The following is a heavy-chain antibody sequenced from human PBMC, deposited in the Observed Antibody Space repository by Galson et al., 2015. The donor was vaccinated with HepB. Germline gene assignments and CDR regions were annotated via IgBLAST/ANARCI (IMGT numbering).Heavy chain of an antibody. CDR2: ISYDGSNK. J-gene: IGHJ4*02. Sequence: SLRLSCAASGFTFSSYGMHWVRQAPGKGLEWVAVISYDGSNKYYADSVKGRFTISRDNSKNTLYLQMNSLRAEDTAVYYCAKGPPLRFLEWFDYWGQGTLVTVSS. D-gene: IGHD3-3*01. V-gene: IGHV3-30*18. CDR1: GFTFSSYG. CDR3: AKGPPLRFLEWFDY.